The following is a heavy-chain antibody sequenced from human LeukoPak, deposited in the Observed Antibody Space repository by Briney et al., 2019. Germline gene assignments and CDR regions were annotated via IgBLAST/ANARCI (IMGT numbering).Heavy chain of an antibody. J-gene: IGHJ6*03. CDR3: ARARAARPFYFYYYMDV. CDR2: SKNKGNDYST. CDR1: GFILSDHC. Sequence: GGSLRLSCAVSGFILSDHCIDWVRQAPGKGLEWVGRSKNKGNDYSTEYAASVKGKFTISRDDSGNSVYLQMNSLKTEDTAVYYCARARAARPFYFYYYMDVWGKGTTVTVS. D-gene: IGHD6-6*01. V-gene: IGHV3-72*01.